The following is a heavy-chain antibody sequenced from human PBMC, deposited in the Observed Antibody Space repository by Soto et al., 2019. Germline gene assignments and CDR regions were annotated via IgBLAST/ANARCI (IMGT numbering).Heavy chain of an antibody. Sequence: GASVKVSFKASGYTFTSYYMHWVRQAPGQGLEWMGIINPSGGSTSYAQKFQGRVTMTRDTSTSTVYMELSSLRSEDTAVYYCAIGYCSSTSCSGMDVWGQGTTVTVSS. CDR3: AIGYCSSTSCSGMDV. D-gene: IGHD2-2*01. CDR2: INPSGGST. J-gene: IGHJ6*02. CDR1: GYTFTSYY. V-gene: IGHV1-46*01.